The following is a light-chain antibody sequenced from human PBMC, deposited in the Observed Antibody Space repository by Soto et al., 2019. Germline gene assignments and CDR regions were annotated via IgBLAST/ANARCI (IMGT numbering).Light chain of an antibody. CDR3: QQYGSSPLT. CDR2: GAD. V-gene: IGKV3-20*01. CDR1: QSVSSSY. Sequence: EIVLTHSPSTLSLSPGERATLSCSSSQSVSSSYLAWYQQKPGQAPRLLIYGADSRATGIPDRFSGSGSGTDFTLTIGRLEPEDFAVYFCQQYGSSPLTFGGGTKVDIK. J-gene: IGKJ4*01.